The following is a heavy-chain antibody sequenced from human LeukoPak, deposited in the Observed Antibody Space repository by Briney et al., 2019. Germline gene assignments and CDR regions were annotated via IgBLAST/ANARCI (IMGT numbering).Heavy chain of an antibody. D-gene: IGHD3-16*01. CDR2: IKQDGSEK. V-gene: IGHV3-7*03. CDR1: GFTFSSYW. CDR3: ARGLKISGGATYYFDY. J-gene: IGHJ4*02. Sequence: PGGSLRLSCAASGFTFSSYWMGWVRQAPGKGLEWVANIKQDGSEKYYVDSVKGRFSISRDNSKNMLYLQMNSLRAEDTAVYFCARGLKISGGATYYFDYWGQGTLVTVPS.